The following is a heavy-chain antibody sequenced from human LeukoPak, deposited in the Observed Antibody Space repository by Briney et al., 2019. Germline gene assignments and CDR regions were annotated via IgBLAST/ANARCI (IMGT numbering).Heavy chain of an antibody. CDR3: PRGYVNMITFGGVMGY. CDR1: GDSVSSNSAA. V-gene: IGHV6-1*01. J-gene: IGHJ4*02. CDR2: TYYRSKWYN. D-gene: IGHD3-16*01. Sequence: SQTPSLTCAISGDSVSSNSAAWHWIRQSPSRGLEWLGRTYYRSKWYNDYAVSVKSRITINPDTSKNQFSLQLNSVTPEDTAVYYCPRGYVNMITFGGVMGYWGQGTLVTVSS.